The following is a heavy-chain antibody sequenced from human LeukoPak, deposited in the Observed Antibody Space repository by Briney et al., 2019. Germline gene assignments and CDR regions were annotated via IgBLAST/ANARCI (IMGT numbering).Heavy chain of an antibody. CDR1: GGSISSSNW. V-gene: IGHV4-4*02. D-gene: IGHD6-6*01. J-gene: IGHJ6*02. CDR2: IYHSGST. CDR3: ARSGPSIAANLYYYYGMDV. Sequence: PSGTLSLTCAVSGGSISSSNWWSWVRQPPGKGLEWIREIYHSGSTNYNPSLKSRVTISVDKSKNQFSLKLSSVTAADTAVHYCARSGPSIAANLYYYYGMDVWGQGTTVTVSS.